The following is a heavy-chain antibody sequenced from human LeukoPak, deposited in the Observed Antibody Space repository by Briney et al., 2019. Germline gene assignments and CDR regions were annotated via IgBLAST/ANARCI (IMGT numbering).Heavy chain of an antibody. J-gene: IGHJ4*02. V-gene: IGHV4-34*01. CDR2: INHSGST. CDR1: GGSFSGYY. Sequence: PSETLSLTCAVYGGSFSGYYWSWIRQPPGKGLEWIGEINHSGSTNYNPSLKSRVTISVDTSKNQFSLKLSSVTAADTAVYYCARYRVAATSKYYFDYWGQGTLVTVSS. CDR3: ARYRVAATSKYYFDY. D-gene: IGHD2-15*01.